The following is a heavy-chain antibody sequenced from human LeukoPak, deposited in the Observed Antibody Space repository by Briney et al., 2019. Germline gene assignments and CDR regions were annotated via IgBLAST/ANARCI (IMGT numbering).Heavy chain of an antibody. CDR2: ISHDGSSK. V-gene: IGHV3-30*18. Sequence: GGSLRLSCAASGFTFSTYGMHWVRQAPGKGLEWVAIISHDGSSKYYADSVKGRFTISRDNSKNTLYLQMNSLRAEDTAVYYCAKTTVVLTGYYFDYWGQGTLVTVSS. J-gene: IGHJ4*02. CDR3: AKTTVVLTGYYFDY. D-gene: IGHD4-23*01. CDR1: GFTFSTYG.